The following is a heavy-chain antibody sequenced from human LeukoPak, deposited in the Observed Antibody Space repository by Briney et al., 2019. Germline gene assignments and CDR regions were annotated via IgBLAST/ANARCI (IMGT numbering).Heavy chain of an antibody. Sequence: PGGSLRLSCAASGFTFSSYSVNWVRQAPGKGLEWVSSISSGSGYIYYSDSVKGRFTISRDNAKNSLYLQMSSLRAEDTAVYYCARLACRTSCYEIDYWGQGTLVTVSS. CDR3: ARLACRTSCYEIDY. D-gene: IGHD2-2*01. CDR2: ISSGSGYI. CDR1: GFTFSSYS. V-gene: IGHV3-21*01. J-gene: IGHJ4*02.